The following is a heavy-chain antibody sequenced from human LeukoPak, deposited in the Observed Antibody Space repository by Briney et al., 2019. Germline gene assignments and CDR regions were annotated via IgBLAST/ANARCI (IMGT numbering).Heavy chain of an antibody. Sequence: SETLSPTCAVYGGSFSGYYWSWIRQPPGEGLEWIGEINHSGSTNYNPSLKSRVTISVDTSKNQFSLKLSSVTAADTAVYYCARGRGWFQKYFDYWGQGTLVTVSS. J-gene: IGHJ4*02. CDR1: GGSFSGYY. V-gene: IGHV4-34*01. CDR3: ARGRGWFQKYFDY. CDR2: INHSGST. D-gene: IGHD6-19*01.